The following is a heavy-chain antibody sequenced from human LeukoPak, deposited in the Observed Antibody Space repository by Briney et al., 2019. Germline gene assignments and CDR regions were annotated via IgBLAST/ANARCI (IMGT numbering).Heavy chain of an antibody. CDR3: ARDLQHSYGSDFDH. CDR2: ANIGGHR. J-gene: IGHJ4*02. Sequence: PSETLSLTCTVSGGPIHTYYWAWIRQPAGKGLEWVGRANIGGHRDYNPSLKSRVSLSIDESDNQFSLNLISVTAADTAVYYCARDLQHSYGSDFDHWGQGILVTVSS. D-gene: IGHD5-18*01. V-gene: IGHV4-4*07. CDR1: GGPIHTYY.